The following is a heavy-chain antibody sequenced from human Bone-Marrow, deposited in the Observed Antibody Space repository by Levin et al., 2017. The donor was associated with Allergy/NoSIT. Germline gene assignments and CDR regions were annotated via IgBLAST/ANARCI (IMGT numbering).Heavy chain of an antibody. CDR2: ISDSGDKT. J-gene: IGHJ4*02. D-gene: IGHD2-21*01. V-gene: IGHV3-23*01. CDR1: GFTFSNYD. Sequence: QPGESLKISCAGSGFTFSNYDMTWVRQAPGKGLEWVSGISDSGDKTSYADSVKGRFTISRDNSKNTLYLQMSTLRGDDTAVYYCAKSPVGCGGDCYLNYWGQGTLVTVSS. CDR3: AKSPVGCGGDCYLNY.